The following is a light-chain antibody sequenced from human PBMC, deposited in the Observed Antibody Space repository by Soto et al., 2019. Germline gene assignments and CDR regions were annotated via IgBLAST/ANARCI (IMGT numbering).Light chain of an antibody. CDR3: SSYTDSNSFYV. J-gene: IGLJ1*01. V-gene: IGLV2-14*01. Sequence: SALTRPASVSGSAGQAITISCHGTSSDFGGHDYVSWYQQHPGKAPKLTIFEVSNRPSGVSNRFSGSKSGNTASLTISGLQAEDEADYYCSSYTDSNSFYVFGSGTKVTVL. CDR2: EVS. CDR1: SSDFGGHDY.